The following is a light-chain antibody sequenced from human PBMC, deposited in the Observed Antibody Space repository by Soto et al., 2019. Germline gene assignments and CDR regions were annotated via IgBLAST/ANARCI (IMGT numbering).Light chain of an antibody. CDR3: PLDNSYTWT. CDR2: DAS. V-gene: IGKV1-5*01. Sequence: DIPRPQSPSTLSASVGDRVTXXCRASQSISSWLAWYQQKPGKAPKLLIYDASSLESGVPSRFSGSGSGTEFTLTISILQPDDFATYYRPLDNSYTWTFGQGTKV. CDR1: QSISSW. J-gene: IGKJ1*01.